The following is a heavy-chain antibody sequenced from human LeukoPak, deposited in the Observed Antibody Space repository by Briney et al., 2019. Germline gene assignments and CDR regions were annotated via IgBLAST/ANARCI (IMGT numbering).Heavy chain of an antibody. CDR2: IYTSGST. CDR3: ARDYCSSTSCRPYYYYYMDV. CDR1: GGSISNYY. D-gene: IGHD2-2*01. Sequence: SETLSLTCTVSGGSISNYYWSWIRQPAGKGLEWIGRIYTSGSTNYNPSLKSRVTISVDTSKNQFSLKLSSVTAADTAVYYCARDYCSSTSCRPYYYYYMDVWGKGTTVTVSS. V-gene: IGHV4-4*07. J-gene: IGHJ6*03.